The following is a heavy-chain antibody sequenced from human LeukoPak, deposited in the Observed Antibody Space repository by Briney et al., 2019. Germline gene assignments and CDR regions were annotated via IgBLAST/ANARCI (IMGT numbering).Heavy chain of an antibody. CDR1: GFTFSSYA. Sequence: GGSLRLSCAASGFTFSSYAMSWVRQAPGKGLEWVSAISGSGGSTYYADSVKGRFTISRDNSKNTLYLQMNSLRAEDTAVYYCAKEQLDYYGDNESFDYWGQGTLVTVS. J-gene: IGHJ4*02. CDR2: ISGSGGST. CDR3: AKEQLDYYGDNESFDY. D-gene: IGHD4-17*01. V-gene: IGHV3-23*01.